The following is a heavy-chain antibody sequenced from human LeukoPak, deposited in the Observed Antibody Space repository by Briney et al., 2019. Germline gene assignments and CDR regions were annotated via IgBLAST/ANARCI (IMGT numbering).Heavy chain of an antibody. Sequence: SVTVTCKASGYTFTSYDISWVRQAPGQGLEWMGRIIPILGIANYAQKFQGRVTITADKSTHTAYMELSSLTSEDPAVYYCAREEMATISPFFDYWGQGTLVTVSS. D-gene: IGHD5-12*01. CDR3: AREEMATISPFFDY. V-gene: IGHV1-69*04. J-gene: IGHJ4*02. CDR2: IIPILGIA. CDR1: GYTFTSYD.